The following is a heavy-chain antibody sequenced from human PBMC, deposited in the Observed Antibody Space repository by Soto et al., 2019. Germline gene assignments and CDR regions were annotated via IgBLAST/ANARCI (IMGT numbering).Heavy chain of an antibody. CDR3: ARGRGMATIGLDY. J-gene: IGHJ4*02. V-gene: IGHV4-39*01. D-gene: IGHD5-12*01. Sequence: SETLSLTCTVSGGSISSSSYYWGWIRQPPGKGLEWIGSIYYSGSTYYNPSLKSRVTISVDTSKNQFSLKLSSVTAADTAVYYCARGRGMATIGLDYWGQGTLVTVSS. CDR1: GGSISSSSYY. CDR2: IYYSGST.